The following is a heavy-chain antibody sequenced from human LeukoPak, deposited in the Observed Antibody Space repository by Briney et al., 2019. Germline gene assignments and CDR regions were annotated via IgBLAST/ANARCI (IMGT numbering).Heavy chain of an antibody. V-gene: IGHV4-39*01. J-gene: IGHJ4*02. D-gene: IGHD5-18*01. CDR1: GGSISSSSSY. Sequence: PSETLSLTCTVSGGSISSSSSYWGWIRQPPGKGLEWIGSIYYSGSTYYNPSLKSRVTISVDTSKNQFSLKLSSMTAADTAVYYCARGRRLWFSTYFDYWGQGTLVTVSS. CDR3: ARGRRLWFSTYFDY. CDR2: IYYSGST.